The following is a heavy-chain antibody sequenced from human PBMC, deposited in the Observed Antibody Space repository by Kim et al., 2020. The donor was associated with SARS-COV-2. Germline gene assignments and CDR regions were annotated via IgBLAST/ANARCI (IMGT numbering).Heavy chain of an antibody. Sequence: ASVKVSCKASGYTFTSYDINWVRQATGQGLEWMGWMNPNSGNTGYGQKFQGRVTMTRNTSISTAYMELSSLRSEDTAVYYCASGDGGEVGFDYWGQGTLVTVSS. CDR1: GYTFTSYD. CDR3: ASGDGGEVGFDY. V-gene: IGHV1-8*01. CDR2: MNPNSGNT. J-gene: IGHJ4*02. D-gene: IGHD3-16*01.